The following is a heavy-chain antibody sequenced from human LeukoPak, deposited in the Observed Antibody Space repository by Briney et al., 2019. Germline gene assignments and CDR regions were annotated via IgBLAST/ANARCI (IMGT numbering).Heavy chain of an antibody. D-gene: IGHD3-16*01. CDR1: GYTFTSYA. Sequence: ASVKVSCKASGYTFTSYAMHWVRQAPGQRLEWMGWINAGNGNTKYSQKFQGRVTITRDTSASTAYMELSSLRSEDTAVYYCARVPQNFGGVIFDYWGRGSLVTVSS. J-gene: IGHJ4*02. CDR2: INAGNGNT. V-gene: IGHV1-3*01. CDR3: ARVPQNFGGVIFDY.